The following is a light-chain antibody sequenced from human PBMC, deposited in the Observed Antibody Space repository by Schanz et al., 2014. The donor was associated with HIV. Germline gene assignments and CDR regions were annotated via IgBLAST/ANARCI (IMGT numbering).Light chain of an antibody. V-gene: IGLV2-14*02. Sequence: QSALTQPASVSGSPGQSITISCTGTSSDVGSYNLVSWYQQHPGKAPKLLIYDVTYRPSGISNRFSGSKSGNTASLTISGLQAEDEGDYYCSSYTSTNTLVVFGGGTKLTVL. CDR3: SSYTSTNTLVV. CDR1: SSDVGSYNL. J-gene: IGLJ2*01. CDR2: DVT.